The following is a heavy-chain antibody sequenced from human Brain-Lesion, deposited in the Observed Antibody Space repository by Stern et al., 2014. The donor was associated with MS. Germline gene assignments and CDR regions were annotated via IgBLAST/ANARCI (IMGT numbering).Heavy chain of an antibody. CDR3: ARDQRGITIFGVVTDYYYLGMDV. D-gene: IGHD3-3*01. J-gene: IGHJ6*02. Sequence: QVQLVQSGAEVKKPGASVKVSCKTSGYIFTGYYIHWVRQVPVQGADWMARTTPNTGGTKYAQKFQGRVTMSRDTSISTAYVELSSLTSDDTAVYYCARDQRGITIFGVVTDYYYLGMDVWGQGTTVTVSS. V-gene: IGHV1-2*02. CDR2: TTPNTGGT. CDR1: GYIFTGYY.